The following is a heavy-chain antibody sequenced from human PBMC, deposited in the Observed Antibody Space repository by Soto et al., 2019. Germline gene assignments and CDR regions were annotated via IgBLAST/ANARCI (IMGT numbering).Heavy chain of an antibody. Sequence: GASVKVSCKASGYVFSFYGINWVRQAPGQGLEWMGRIIPILGIANYAQKFQGRVTITADKSTSTAYMELSSLRSEDTAVYYCARDEPYSSSWVASPDYWGQGTLVTVSS. CDR2: IIPILGIA. J-gene: IGHJ4*02. V-gene: IGHV1-69*04. D-gene: IGHD6-13*01. CDR1: GYVFSFYG. CDR3: ARDEPYSSSWVASPDY.